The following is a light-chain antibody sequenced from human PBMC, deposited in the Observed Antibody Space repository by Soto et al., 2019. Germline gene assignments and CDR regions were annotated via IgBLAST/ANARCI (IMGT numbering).Light chain of an antibody. J-gene: IGKJ5*01. CDR2: GAS. Sequence: EIVLTQSPGTLSLSPGERATLSCRASQGVSSSYLAWYQQKPGQAPSLLIYGASTRATGIPARFSGSGSGTEFTLTINSLQSEDFAVYYCQQFDDSVTFGQGTRLEI. CDR3: QQFDDSVT. V-gene: IGKV3-20*01. CDR1: QGVSSSY.